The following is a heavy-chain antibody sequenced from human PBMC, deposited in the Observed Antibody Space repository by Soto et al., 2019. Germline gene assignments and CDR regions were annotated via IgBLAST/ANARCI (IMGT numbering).Heavy chain of an antibody. J-gene: IGHJ4*02. D-gene: IGHD6-6*01. CDR1: GFSLNTSGVG. CDR3: AHGQYSSSTYNFAY. V-gene: IGHV2-5*02. Sequence: QITLKESGPTLVKPTQTLTLTCTVSGFSLNTSGVGVGWIRQPPGKALEWLGLFYWDDDKRYSPSPKSRLTITKDTSKSQLILTLTTVDPVDTATYYCAHGQYSSSTYNFAYWGQGTLFTVSS. CDR2: FYWDDDK.